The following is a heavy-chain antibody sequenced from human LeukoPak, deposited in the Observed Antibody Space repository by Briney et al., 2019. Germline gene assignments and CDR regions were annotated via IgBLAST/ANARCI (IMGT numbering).Heavy chain of an antibody. CDR3: ARGYYYDSSGYYGDY. V-gene: IGHV4-59*12. J-gene: IGHJ4*02. D-gene: IGHD3-22*01. CDR2: IYYSGST. Sequence: SETLSLTCTVSGGSISSYYWSWIRQPPGKGLEWIGYIYYSGSTNYNPSLKSRVTISLDTSKNQFSLKLSSVIAADTAVYYCARGYYYDSSGYYGDYWGQGTLVTVSS. CDR1: GGSISSYY.